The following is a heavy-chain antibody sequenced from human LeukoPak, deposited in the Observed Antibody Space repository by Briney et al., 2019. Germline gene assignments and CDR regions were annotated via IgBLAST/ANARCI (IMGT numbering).Heavy chain of an antibody. CDR2: ISDSSSYI. CDR3: AGGVYCSSTSCPNWFDP. V-gene: IGHV3-21*01. J-gene: IGHJ5*02. CDR1: GFTFSSYS. Sequence: GGSLRLSCAASGFTFSSYSMGWVRQAPGKGLEWVSSISDSSSYIYYADSVKGRLTISRDNAKNSLYLQMNSLRAEDTAVYYCAGGVYCSSTSCPNWFDPWGQGTLVTVSS. D-gene: IGHD2-2*01.